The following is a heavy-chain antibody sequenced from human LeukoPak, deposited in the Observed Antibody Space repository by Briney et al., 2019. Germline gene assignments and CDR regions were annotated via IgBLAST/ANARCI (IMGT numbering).Heavy chain of an antibody. CDR1: GGSINSHY. J-gene: IGHJ6*02. V-gene: IGHV3-23*01. CDR3: AKDGGVRYNWNDDYYYYYGMDV. D-gene: IGHD1-1*01. Sequence: VKPSETLSLTCTVSGGSINSHYWSWVRQAPGKGLEWVSAISGSGGSTYYADSVKGRFTISRDNSKNTLYLQMNSLRAEDTAVYYCAKDGGVRYNWNDDYYYYYGMDVWGQGTTVTVSS. CDR2: ISGSGGST.